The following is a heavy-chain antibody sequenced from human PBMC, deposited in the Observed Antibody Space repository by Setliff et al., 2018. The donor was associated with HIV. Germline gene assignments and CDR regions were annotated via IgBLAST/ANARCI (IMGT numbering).Heavy chain of an antibody. CDR2: IYYSGRT. J-gene: IGHJ4*02. D-gene: IGHD5-18*01. CDR3: ARGGYGYTSDYFDY. CDR1: GDPISSAGYY. V-gene: IGHV4-31*01. Sequence: SETLSLTCTVSGDPISSAGYYWNWIRQHPETGLEWIGYIYYSGRTFYNPSLKSQITISVDTSKNQFSLKVNSVTAADTAVYYCARGGYGYTSDYFDYWGQGILVTVSS.